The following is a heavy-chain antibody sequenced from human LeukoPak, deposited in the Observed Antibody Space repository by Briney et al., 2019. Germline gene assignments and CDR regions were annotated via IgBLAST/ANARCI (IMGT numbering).Heavy chain of an antibody. CDR3: ARVSGDHDAFDI. V-gene: IGHV3-21*01. Sequence: GGSLRLSCAASGFTFSSYSMNWVRQAPGKGLEWVSSISSSSSYIYYADSVKGRFTISRDNAKNSLYLQMNSLRAEDTAVYYCARVSGDHDAFDIWGQGTMVTVSS. J-gene: IGHJ3*02. D-gene: IGHD5-12*01. CDR1: GFTFSSYS. CDR2: ISSSSSYI.